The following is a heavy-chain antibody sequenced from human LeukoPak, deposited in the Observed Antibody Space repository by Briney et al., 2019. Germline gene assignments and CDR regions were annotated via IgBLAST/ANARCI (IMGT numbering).Heavy chain of an antibody. Sequence: GGSLRLSCAASGFTFSSFWMNWVRQAPGKGLEWVSYISSSGSTIYYADSVKGRFTISRDNAKNSLYLQMNSLRAEDTAVYYCARVSIAFYYGMDVWGQGTTVTVSS. CDR3: ARVSIAFYYGMDV. J-gene: IGHJ6*02. CDR1: GFTFSSFW. V-gene: IGHV3-48*04. CDR2: ISSSGSTI. D-gene: IGHD6-6*01.